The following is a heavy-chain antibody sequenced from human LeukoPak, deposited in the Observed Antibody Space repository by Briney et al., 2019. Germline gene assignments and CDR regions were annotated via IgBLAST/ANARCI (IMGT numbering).Heavy chain of an antibody. V-gene: IGHV4-61*02. Sequence: SETLSLTCTVSGGSISSSSYYWGWIRQPAGKGLEWIGRIHTTGSTNYNPSLKSRVTMSLDTPKNQFSLKLSSVTAADTAVYYCAGDHYYGSASDYWGQGTLVTVSS. D-gene: IGHD3-10*01. J-gene: IGHJ4*02. CDR3: AGDHYYGSASDY. CDR2: IHTTGST. CDR1: GGSISSSSYY.